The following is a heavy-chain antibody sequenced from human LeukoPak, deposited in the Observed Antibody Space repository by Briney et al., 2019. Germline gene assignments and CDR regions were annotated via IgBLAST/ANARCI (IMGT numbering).Heavy chain of an antibody. J-gene: IGHJ4*02. CDR3: AKDTRGIAVAGITVGY. CDR2: ISGSGGST. Sequence: HSGGSLRLSCTASGFPFSSYAMSCPRHAPGKGLEWVSSISGSGGSTYYADSVKHRFNISRDNSKNTLYPQLHSLRAEDTAVYLCAKDTRGIAVAGITVGYWGQGTLVTVSS. V-gene: IGHV3-23*01. CDR1: GFPFSSYA. D-gene: IGHD6-19*01.